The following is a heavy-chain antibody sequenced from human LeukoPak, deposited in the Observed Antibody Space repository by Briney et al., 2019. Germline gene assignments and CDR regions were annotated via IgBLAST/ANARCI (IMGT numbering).Heavy chain of an antibody. CDR1: GGSISSNDYH. V-gene: IGHV4-39*01. CDR2: IYYSGDT. CDR3: ARSASSLNWFDP. J-gene: IGHJ5*02. D-gene: IGHD6-13*01. Sequence: PSETLSHTCTVSGGSISSNDYHWGWIRQPPGKGLEWIGSIYYSGDTYYNPSVKSRVTISVDTSKMQFSLRLTSVTAADTAVYYCARSASSLNWFDPWGQGTLVTVSS.